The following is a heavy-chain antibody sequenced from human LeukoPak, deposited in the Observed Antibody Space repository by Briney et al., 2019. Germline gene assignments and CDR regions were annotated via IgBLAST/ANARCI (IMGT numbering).Heavy chain of an antibody. CDR1: GFTFSSYS. Sequence: GGSLRLSCAVSGFTFSSYSMNWVRQAPGKGLVWVLYISSSIRTIYYVDSVKGRFTICRDNAKNSLYLQMNSLRVEDTAVYFCAKERRYFDWAIDYWGQGARVTVSS. CDR2: ISSSIRTI. CDR3: AKERRYFDWAIDY. V-gene: IGHV3-48*01. J-gene: IGHJ4*02. D-gene: IGHD3-9*01.